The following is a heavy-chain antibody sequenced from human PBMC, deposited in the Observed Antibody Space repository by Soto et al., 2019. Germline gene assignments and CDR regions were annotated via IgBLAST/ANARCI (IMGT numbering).Heavy chain of an antibody. CDR2: ISASGGTA. J-gene: IGHJ5*01. CDR3: AKLTYPSDSTDYYYERVSGWIDS. Sequence: LRLSCAASGFMFSSYAMSWVRQAPGKGLEWVSSISASGGTANLADSVEGRCTISRDNSKSTLYLQMNSLRAEDTAVYYCAKLTYPSDSTDYYYERVSGWIDSWGQGTLVTVSS. CDR1: GFMFSSYA. D-gene: IGHD3-22*01. V-gene: IGHV3-23*01.